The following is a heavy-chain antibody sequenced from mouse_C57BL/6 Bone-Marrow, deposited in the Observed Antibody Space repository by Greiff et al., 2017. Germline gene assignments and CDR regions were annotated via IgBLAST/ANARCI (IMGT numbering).Heavy chain of an antibody. CDR3: ARSCCRECGCSYVLDY. V-gene: IGHV1-64*01. D-gene: IGHD1-1*01. CDR1: GYTFTSYW. Sequence: VQLQQSGAELVKPGASVKLSCKASGYTFTSYWMNWVKQRPGQGLEWIGMIYPRSGSTNYNEKFKSKATLTAEKSSSTAYMQLSSLTSEDSAVXECARSCCRECGCSYVLDYWGQGTTLTVSS. J-gene: IGHJ2*01. CDR2: IYPRSGST.